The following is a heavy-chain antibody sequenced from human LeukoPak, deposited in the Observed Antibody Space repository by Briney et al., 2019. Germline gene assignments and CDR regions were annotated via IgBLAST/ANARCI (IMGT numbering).Heavy chain of an antibody. V-gene: IGHV3-48*01. CDR3: ARAVVVVPAAPNWFDP. D-gene: IGHD2-2*01. Sequence: GSLRLSCAASGFTFSSYSMNWVRQAPGKRLEWGSYISSSSSTIYYADSVKGRFTISRDNAKNSLYLQMNSLRAEDTAVYYCARAVVVVPAAPNWFDPWGQGTLVTVSS. CDR2: ISSSSSTI. J-gene: IGHJ5*02. CDR1: GFTFSSYS.